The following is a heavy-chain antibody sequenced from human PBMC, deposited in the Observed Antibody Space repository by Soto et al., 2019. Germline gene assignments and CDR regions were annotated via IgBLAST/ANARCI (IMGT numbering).Heavy chain of an antibody. J-gene: IGHJ4*02. CDR1: GGSFSRNA. V-gene: IGHV1-69*13. CDR2: IIPMFPTT. Sequence: ASVKVSCKASGGSFSRNAIHWVRQAPGQGLEWMGGIIPMFPTTNYAQKFKGRVTITADESTTTAFMELRSLGSEDTAIYYCARDGSSADYGDWGQGTLVTVSS. CDR3: ARDGSSADYGD. D-gene: IGHD3-10*01.